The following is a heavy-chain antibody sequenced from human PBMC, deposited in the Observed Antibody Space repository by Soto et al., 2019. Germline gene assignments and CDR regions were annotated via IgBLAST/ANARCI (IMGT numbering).Heavy chain of an antibody. Sequence: PSETLSLTCAVYGGSFSGYYWSWIRQPPGKGLEWIGEINHSGSTNYNPSLKSRVTISVDTSKNQFSLKLSSVTAADTAVYYCARLDTAPTWYFDYWGQGTLVTVSS. J-gene: IGHJ4*02. CDR3: ARLDTAPTWYFDY. CDR2: INHSGST. V-gene: IGHV4-34*01. CDR1: GGSFSGYY. D-gene: IGHD5-18*01.